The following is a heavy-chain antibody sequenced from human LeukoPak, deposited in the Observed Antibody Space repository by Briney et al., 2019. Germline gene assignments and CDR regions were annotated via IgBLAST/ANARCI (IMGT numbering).Heavy chain of an antibody. CDR1: GFPFSSYW. J-gene: IGHJ1*01. V-gene: IGHV3-7*01. CDR2: IKQDRSEK. Sequence: GGSLRLSCAASGFPFSSYWMSWVRQAPGKGLEWVANIKQDRSEKHYVGSVNGRFSNSKDNAKNSLHLQMNSLRAEDTAWDYWARDRSFQFWGQGTLVSVS. CDR3: ARDRSFQF.